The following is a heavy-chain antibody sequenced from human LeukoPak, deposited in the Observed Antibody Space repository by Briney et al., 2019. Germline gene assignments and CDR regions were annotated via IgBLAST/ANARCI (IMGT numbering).Heavy chain of an antibody. Sequence: WETLSLTCTVSGGSISNYYWSWIRQPPGKGLEWIGEINHSGSTNYNPSLKSRVTISVDTSKNQFSLKLSSVTAADTAVYYCARSRRGYSYGYDYWGQGTLVTVSS. CDR1: GGSISNYY. CDR3: ARSRRGYSYGYDY. CDR2: INHSGST. D-gene: IGHD5-18*01. J-gene: IGHJ4*02. V-gene: IGHV4-34*01.